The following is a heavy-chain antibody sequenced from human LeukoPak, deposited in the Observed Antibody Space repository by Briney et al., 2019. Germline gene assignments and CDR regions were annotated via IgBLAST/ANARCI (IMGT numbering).Heavy chain of an antibody. CDR2: IYYSGST. CDR1: GGSISSSSYY. J-gene: IGHJ2*01. Sequence: SETLSLTCSVSGGSISSSSYYWGWIRQPPGKGLGWIGSIYYSGSTYYNPSLKSRITTSVDTSKKQFSLQLFSVTAADTAVYYCARQSKGLRFLGGAFGWYFDLWGRGTLVTISS. D-gene: IGHD3-3*01. V-gene: IGHV4-39*01. CDR3: ARQSKGLRFLGGAFGWYFDL.